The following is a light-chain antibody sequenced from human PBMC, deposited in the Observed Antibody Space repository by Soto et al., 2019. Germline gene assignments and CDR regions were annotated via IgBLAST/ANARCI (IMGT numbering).Light chain of an antibody. CDR2: EVT. CDR3: SSYSSAIAFV. V-gene: IGLV2-14*01. Sequence: QSALTQPASVSGSPGQSITISCTGTSSDIGAYNYVSWYQQHPGKAPKLMIYEVTNRPSGISNRFSGSRSGNTASLSISGLQAEDAAEYYCSSYSSAIAFVFGTGTKLTVL. J-gene: IGLJ1*01. CDR1: SSDIGAYNY.